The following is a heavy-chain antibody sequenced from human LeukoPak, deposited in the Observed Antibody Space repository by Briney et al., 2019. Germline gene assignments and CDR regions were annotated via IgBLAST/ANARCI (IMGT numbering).Heavy chain of an antibody. CDR1: GGSISSSNW. V-gene: IGHV4-4*02. CDR3: ARAARGYYYYYMDV. CDR2: IYHSGST. J-gene: IGHJ6*03. Sequence: SETLSLTCAVSGGSISSSNWWNWVRQPPGKGLEWIGEIYHSGSTNYNPSLKSRVTISVDKSKNQFSLKLSSVTAADTAVYYCARAARGYYYYYMDVWGKGTTVTVSS.